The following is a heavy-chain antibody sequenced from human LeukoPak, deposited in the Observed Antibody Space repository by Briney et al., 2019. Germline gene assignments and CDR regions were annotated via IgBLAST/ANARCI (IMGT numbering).Heavy chain of an antibody. J-gene: IGHJ4*02. CDR2: IGGGDT. V-gene: IGHV3-23*01. Sequence: GGSLRLSCSASGFTFRNFAISWVRQAPGKGLEWVSSIGGGDTYYADSVKGRFTISRDDSRSTVDLQMSSLRAEDTAVYYCAKDGQSFNSMYDYFDSWGQGTLVTVSS. D-gene: IGHD2-8*01. CDR3: AKDGQSFNSMYDYFDS. CDR1: GFTFRNFA.